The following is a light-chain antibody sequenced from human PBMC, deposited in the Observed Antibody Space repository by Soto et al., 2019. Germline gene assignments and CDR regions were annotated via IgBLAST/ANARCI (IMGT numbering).Light chain of an antibody. CDR3: QQYETFSGT. CDR1: QSVSGW. Sequence: DVQMYQSPSTLSASVGDTVTVTCRASQSVSGWLAWYQQKPGEAPKLLIYGASALPRGVPSRFSGSGSGTKFTLTIASLQPDDFATYYCQQYETFSGTFGPGTKVDI. J-gene: IGKJ1*01. V-gene: IGKV1-5*01. CDR2: GAS.